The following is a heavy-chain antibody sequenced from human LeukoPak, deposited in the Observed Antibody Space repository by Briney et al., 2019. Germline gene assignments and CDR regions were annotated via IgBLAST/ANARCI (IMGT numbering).Heavy chain of an antibody. J-gene: IGHJ3*02. CDR3: AKTFFLEWLGAFDI. CDR1: GFTFSSYG. D-gene: IGHD3-3*01. V-gene: IGHV3-30*18. Sequence: GGSLRLSCAASGFTFSSYGMPWVRQAPGKGLEWVAVISYDGSNKYYADSVKGRFTISRDNSKNTLYLQMNSLRAEDTAVYYCAKTFFLEWLGAFDIWGQGTMVTVSS. CDR2: ISYDGSNK.